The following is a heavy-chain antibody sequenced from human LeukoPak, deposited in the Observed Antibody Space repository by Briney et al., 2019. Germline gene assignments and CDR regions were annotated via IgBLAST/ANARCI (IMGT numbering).Heavy chain of an antibody. CDR3: ARKGRDVYNFAD. J-gene: IGHJ4*02. D-gene: IGHD5-24*01. Sequence: GGSLRLSCVVSGITFSDYYMGWIRQTPGKELECVSYISPSGRTLNYADSVKGRFTISRDNAKKSFYLQMNSLRADDTAVYYCARKGRDVYNFADWGQGTLVTVSS. CDR2: ISPSGRTL. V-gene: IGHV3-11*01. CDR1: GITFSDYY.